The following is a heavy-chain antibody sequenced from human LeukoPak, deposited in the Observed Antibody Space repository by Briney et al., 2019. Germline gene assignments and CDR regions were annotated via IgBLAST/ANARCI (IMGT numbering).Heavy chain of an antibody. D-gene: IGHD1-20*01. Sequence: GGSLRLSCAASGFTFSSYSMNRVRQAPGKGLEWVSSISSSSSYIYYADSVKGRFTISRDNAKNTVYLQMNSLRAEDTAVYYCATFGYNWNLGYWGQGTLVTVSS. V-gene: IGHV3-21*01. CDR2: ISSSSSYI. CDR3: ATFGYNWNLGY. CDR1: GFTFSSYS. J-gene: IGHJ4*02.